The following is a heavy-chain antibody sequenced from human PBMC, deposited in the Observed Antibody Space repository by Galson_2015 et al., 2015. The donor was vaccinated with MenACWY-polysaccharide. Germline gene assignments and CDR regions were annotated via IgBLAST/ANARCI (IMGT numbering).Heavy chain of an antibody. Sequence: RLSCAASGFTVSGYWMTRVRQAPGKGLEWVANIKQDGSEKNYVDSVEGRFTISRDNAKNSLYLQMNSLRAEDTAVYYCARGRITIGPWGQGTLVTVSS. J-gene: IGHJ5*02. CDR1: GFTVSGYW. D-gene: IGHD3-3*01. CDR2: IKQDGSEK. V-gene: IGHV3-7*01. CDR3: ARGRITIGP.